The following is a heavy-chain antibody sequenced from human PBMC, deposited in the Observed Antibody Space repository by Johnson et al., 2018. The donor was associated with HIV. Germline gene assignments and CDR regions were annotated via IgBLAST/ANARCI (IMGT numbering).Heavy chain of an antibody. CDR1: GFTVSSNY. CDR2: IYSGGST. Sequence: VQLVESGGGLIQPGGSLRLSCAASGFTVSSNYMSWVRQAPGKGLEWVSVIYSGGSTYYADSVKGRFTISRDNSNNTLYLQMNSLRAEDTAVYYCERERDDSSVYYYHDAFDIWGQGTMVTVSS. J-gene: IGHJ3*02. CDR3: ERERDDSSVYYYHDAFDI. D-gene: IGHD3-22*01. V-gene: IGHV3-53*01.